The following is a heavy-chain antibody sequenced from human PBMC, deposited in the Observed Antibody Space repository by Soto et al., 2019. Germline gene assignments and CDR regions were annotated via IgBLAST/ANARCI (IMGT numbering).Heavy chain of an antibody. D-gene: IGHD1-1*01. V-gene: IGHV3-20*01. Sequence: EVQLVESGGGLIRPGGSLRLSCAASGFTFDEYGMSWVSQVPGKGLEWVAGISWNGVNTGYADSMKGRFTISRDNAKNSLFLQMNRLRAEGTAFYHFARRRHWQYWYFDLWGRGTLVTVSS. CDR2: ISWNGVNT. J-gene: IGHJ2*01. CDR1: GFTFDEYG. CDR3: ARRRHWQYWYFDL.